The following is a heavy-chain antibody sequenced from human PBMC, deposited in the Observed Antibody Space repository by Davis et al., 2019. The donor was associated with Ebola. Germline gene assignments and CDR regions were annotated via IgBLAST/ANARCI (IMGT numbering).Heavy chain of an antibody. CDR2: IWYDGSNK. V-gene: IGHV3-33*01. Sequence: GESLKISCAASGFTFSSYGMHWVRQAPGKGLEWVAVIWYDGSNKYYADSVKGRFTISRDNSKNTLYLQMNSLRAEDTAVYYCARATGRYYYGMDVWGQGTTVTVSS. D-gene: IGHD1-1*01. J-gene: IGHJ6*02. CDR1: GFTFSSYG. CDR3: ARATGRYYYGMDV.